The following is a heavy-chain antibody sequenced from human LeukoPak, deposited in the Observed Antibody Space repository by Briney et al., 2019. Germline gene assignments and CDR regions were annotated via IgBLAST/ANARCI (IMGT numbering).Heavy chain of an antibody. CDR3: ARENWANDY. J-gene: IGHJ4*02. V-gene: IGHV3-7*01. Sequence: GKSLRLSCAASGFTFTTYYMSWVRQAPGKGLEWVANINQDGRTKYYVDSVKGRFTISRDNAINSVFLQMYSLRAEDTAVYYCARENWANDYWGQGTLVTVSS. D-gene: IGHD7-27*01. CDR1: GFTFTTYY. CDR2: INQDGRTK.